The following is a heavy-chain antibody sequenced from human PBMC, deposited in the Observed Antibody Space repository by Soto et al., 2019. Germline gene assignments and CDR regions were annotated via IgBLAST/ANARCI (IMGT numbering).Heavy chain of an antibody. J-gene: IGHJ6*02. D-gene: IGHD3-10*01. CDR1: GFTFSSYA. CDR3: AGPPLWFGERTYYYGMDV. Sequence: QVQLVESGGGVVQPGRSLRLSCAASGFTFSSYAMHWVRQAPGKGLEWVAVISYDGSNKYYADSVKGRFTISRDNSKNTLYLQMNSLGAEDTAVYYWAGPPLWFGERTYYYGMDVWGQGTTVTVAS. V-gene: IGHV3-30-3*01. CDR2: ISYDGSNK.